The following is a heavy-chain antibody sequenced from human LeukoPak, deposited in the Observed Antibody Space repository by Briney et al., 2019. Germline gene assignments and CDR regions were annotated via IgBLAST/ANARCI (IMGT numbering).Heavy chain of an antibody. Sequence: PGGSLRLSCAASGFTFSSYAMSWVRQAPGKGLEWVSAISGRGDSTYFADSVKGRFTISRDNSKNTLYLQMNSLRAEDTAVYYCAKVVLSVGATTSLYYFDHWGQGTLVTVSS. CDR1: GFTFSSYA. CDR3: AKVVLSVGATTSLYYFDH. CDR2: ISGRGDST. J-gene: IGHJ4*02. D-gene: IGHD1-26*01. V-gene: IGHV3-23*01.